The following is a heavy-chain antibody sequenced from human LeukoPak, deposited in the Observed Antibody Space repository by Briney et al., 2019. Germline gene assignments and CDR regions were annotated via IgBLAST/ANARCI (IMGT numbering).Heavy chain of an antibody. J-gene: IGHJ4*02. D-gene: IGHD1-26*01. CDR2: IRFDGSNK. V-gene: IGHV3-30*02. CDR1: GFTFSGHD. Sequence: GGSLRLSCAASGFTFSGHDMHWVRQAPGKGLEWVAFIRFDGSNKYYADSVKGRFTISRDNSKNTLYLQMNSLRAEDTAVYYCAKEGFGNYYSAYFDYWGQGTLVTVSS. CDR3: AKEGFGNYYSAYFDY.